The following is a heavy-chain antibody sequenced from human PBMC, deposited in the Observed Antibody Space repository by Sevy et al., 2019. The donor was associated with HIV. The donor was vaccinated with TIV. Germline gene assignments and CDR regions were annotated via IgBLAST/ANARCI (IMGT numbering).Heavy chain of an antibody. J-gene: IGHJ4*02. Sequence: GGSLRLSCAASGFTFSSYGMHWVRQAPGKGLEWVAVISYDGSNKYYAGSVKGRFAISRDNSKNTLYLQMNSLRAEDTAVYYCAKSGLRFLEWLFPSYWGQGTLVTVSS. CDR1: GFTFSSYG. D-gene: IGHD3-3*01. V-gene: IGHV3-30*18. CDR3: AKSGLRFLEWLFPSY. CDR2: ISYDGSNK.